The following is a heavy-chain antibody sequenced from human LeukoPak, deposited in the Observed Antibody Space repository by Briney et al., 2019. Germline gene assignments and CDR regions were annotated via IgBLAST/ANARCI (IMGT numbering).Heavy chain of an antibody. Sequence: GGSLRLSCAASGFTFSSYSMNWVRQAPGKGLEWVSSISSSSSYIYYADSVKGRFTISRDNSKNALYLQMNSLRAEDTAVYYCAREISLPYYYYYYGMDVWGQGTTVTVSS. J-gene: IGHJ6*02. CDR3: AREISLPYYYYYYGMDV. D-gene: IGHD2-15*01. CDR2: ISSSSSYI. V-gene: IGHV3-21*01. CDR1: GFTFSSYS.